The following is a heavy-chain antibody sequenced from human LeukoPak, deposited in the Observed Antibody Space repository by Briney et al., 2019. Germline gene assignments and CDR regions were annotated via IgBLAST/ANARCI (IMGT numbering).Heavy chain of an antibody. Sequence: QSGGSLRLSCAASGFTFSSYGMHWVRQAPGKGLEWVAVIWYDGSNKYYVDSVKGRFTISRDNSKNTLYLQMDSLRAEDTAVYYCAVPLLAAANNWGQGTLVTVSS. V-gene: IGHV3-33*01. D-gene: IGHD6-13*01. J-gene: IGHJ4*02. CDR1: GFTFSSYG. CDR3: AVPLLAAANN. CDR2: IWYDGSNK.